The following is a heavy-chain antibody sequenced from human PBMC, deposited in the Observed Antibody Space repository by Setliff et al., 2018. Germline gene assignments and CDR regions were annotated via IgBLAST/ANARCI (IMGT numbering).Heavy chain of an antibody. V-gene: IGHV3-74*01. D-gene: IGHD2-2*01. CDR3: VRGYCSSSSCYGTMGY. CDR1: GFTFSNAW. CDR2: INSDGSTT. Sequence: PGGSLRLSCAASGFTFSNAWMSWVRQAPGKGLEWVGRINSDGSTTNYADSVKGRFTISRDNAKNTLYLQMNRLRAEDTAVYYCVRGYCSSSSCYGTMGYWGQGAMVTVSS. J-gene: IGHJ4*03.